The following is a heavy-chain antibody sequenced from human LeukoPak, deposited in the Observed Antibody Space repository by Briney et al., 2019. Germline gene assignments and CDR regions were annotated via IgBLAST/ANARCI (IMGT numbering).Heavy chain of an antibody. J-gene: IGHJ4*02. V-gene: IGHV4-38-2*02. CDR3: ARLGITGTIGY. CDR2: IYHSGST. D-gene: IGHD1-7*01. Sequence: SETLSLTCTDSGYSISSGYYWGWIRQPPGKGLEWIGSIYHSGSTYYNPSLKSRVTISVDTSKNQFSLKRSSVTAAATAVYYCARLGITGTIGYWGQGTLVTVSS. CDR1: GYSISSGYY.